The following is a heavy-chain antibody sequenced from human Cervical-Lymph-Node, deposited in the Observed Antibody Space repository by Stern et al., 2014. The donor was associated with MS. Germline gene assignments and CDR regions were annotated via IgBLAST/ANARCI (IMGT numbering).Heavy chain of an antibody. CDR1: GFTFSSYG. CDR2: ISYDGSNK. CDR3: AKSPGLGLYYFDY. D-gene: IGHD3/OR15-3a*01. Sequence: VQLLESGGGVVQPGRSLRLSCAASGFTFSSYGMHWVRQAPGKGLEWVAVISYDGSNKYYADSVKGRFTISRDNSKTTLYLQMNSLRAEDTAVYYCAKSPGLGLYYFDYWGQGTLVTVSS. V-gene: IGHV3-30*18. J-gene: IGHJ4*02.